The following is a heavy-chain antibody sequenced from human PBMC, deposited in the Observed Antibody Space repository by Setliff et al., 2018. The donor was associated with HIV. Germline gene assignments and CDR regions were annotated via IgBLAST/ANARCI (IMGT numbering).Heavy chain of an antibody. D-gene: IGHD6-19*01. V-gene: IGHV4-4*09. CDR3: ARQKGYSSGWYIGSWFDP. Sequence: SETLSLTCTVSGGSISSYYWSWIRQPPGKGLEWIGYIYTSGSTNYNPSLKSRVTISVDTSKDQFSLKLSSVTAADTAVYYCARQKGYSSGWYIGSWFDPWGQGTLVTVSS. CDR2: IYTSGST. J-gene: IGHJ5*02. CDR1: GGSISSYY.